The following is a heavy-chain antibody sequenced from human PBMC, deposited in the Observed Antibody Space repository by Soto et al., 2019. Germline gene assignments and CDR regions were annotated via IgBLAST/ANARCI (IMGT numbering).Heavy chain of an antibody. V-gene: IGHV1-18*01. Sequence: ASVKVSCKASGYTFTSYGISWVRQAPGQGLEWMGWISAYNGNTNYAQKLQGRVTMTTDTSTSTACMELRSLRSDDTAVYYCARRRGTGTTYYYYYMDVWGKGTTVTVSS. CDR3: ARRRGTGTTYYYYYMDV. CDR2: ISAYNGNT. D-gene: IGHD1-7*01. CDR1: GYTFTSYG. J-gene: IGHJ6*03.